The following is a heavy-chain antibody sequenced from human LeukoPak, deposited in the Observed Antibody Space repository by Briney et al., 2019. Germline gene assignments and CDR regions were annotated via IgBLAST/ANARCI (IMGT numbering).Heavy chain of an antibody. Sequence: PGGSLRLSCAASGFRFTDYSMSWVRQAPGKGLEWVAGLGGSGEYKYYADSVKGRFTISRDNSKDTVSLQMNGLRAEDSAIYFCVKDRPCETCMPMDAWGQGTAVTVSS. V-gene: IGHV3-23*01. CDR1: GFRFTDYS. CDR3: VKDRPCETCMPMDA. D-gene: IGHD2-2*01. J-gene: IGHJ6*02. CDR2: LGGSGEYK.